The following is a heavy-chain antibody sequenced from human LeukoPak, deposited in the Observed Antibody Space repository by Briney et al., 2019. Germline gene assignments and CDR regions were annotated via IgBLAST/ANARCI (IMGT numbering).Heavy chain of an antibody. CDR2: ISGTGGHT. J-gene: IGHJ6*03. CDR1: GITFTSHA. D-gene: IGHD5-24*01. V-gene: IGHV3-23*01. CDR3: AKGGVATMKDGYNYYYYYMEV. Sequence: GGSLRLSCAASGITFTSHAMSWVRQPPGKGLEWVSLISGTGGHTFYGDSVKGRFTISRDNSKSTLYLQMNSLRAEDTAVYYCAKGGVATMKDGYNYYYYYMEVWGRGTTVTVYS.